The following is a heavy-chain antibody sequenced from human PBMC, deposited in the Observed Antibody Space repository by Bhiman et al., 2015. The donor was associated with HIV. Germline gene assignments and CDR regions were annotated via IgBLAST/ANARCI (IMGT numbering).Heavy chain of an antibody. J-gene: IGHJ4*02. CDR3: ARARVVGHMWSNAYYHFDS. CDR1: GFTFSDFW. V-gene: IGHV3-7*03. D-gene: IGHD3-10*01. CDR2: IKQGGTEK. Sequence: EVHLVESGGRLVQPGGSLRLSCASSGFTFSDFWLSWVRQTSGKGLEWVATIKQGGTEKYYVDSVEGRFTISRDNGKSSIYLQMNSLRVEDTAVYYCARARVVGHMWSNAYYHFDSWGQGTLVTVSS.